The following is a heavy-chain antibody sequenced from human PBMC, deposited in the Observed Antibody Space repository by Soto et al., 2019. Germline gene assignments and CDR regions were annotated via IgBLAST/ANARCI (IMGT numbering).Heavy chain of an antibody. J-gene: IGHJ4*02. D-gene: IGHD5-18*01. CDR3: ARSSIQLWKPYYFDY. Sequence: QVQLVQSGAEVKKPGSSVKVSCKASGGTFSSYAISWVRQAPGQGLEWMGGIIPIFGTANYAQKFQGRVTITADESTRTAYMELSSLRSEDTAVYYCARSSIQLWKPYYFDYWGQGTLVTVSS. CDR1: GGTFSSYA. CDR2: IIPIFGTA. V-gene: IGHV1-69*12.